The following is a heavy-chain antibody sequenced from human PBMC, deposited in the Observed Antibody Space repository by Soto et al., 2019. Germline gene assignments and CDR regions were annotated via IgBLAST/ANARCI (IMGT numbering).Heavy chain of an antibody. CDR1: EFTFSSYA. Sequence: GGSLRHSCAASEFTFSSYAMHWVRQAPGKGLEWVAVISYDGSNKYYADSVKGRFTISRDNSKNTLYLQMNSLRAEDTAVYYCASELERPGDCFDPWGQGTLVTVSS. V-gene: IGHV3-30-3*01. CDR2: ISYDGSNK. D-gene: IGHD1-1*01. J-gene: IGHJ5*02. CDR3: ASELERPGDCFDP.